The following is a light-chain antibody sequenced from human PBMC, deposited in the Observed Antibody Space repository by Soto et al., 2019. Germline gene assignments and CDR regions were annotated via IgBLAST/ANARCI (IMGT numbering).Light chain of an antibody. V-gene: IGKV3-15*01. CDR1: QSVSSN. CDR2: GAS. Sequence: EIVMTQSPATLSLSPGERATLSCRASQSVSSNLAWYQQKPAQAPRLLIYGASTRATGIPDRFSGSGSGTEFTLTISSLQSEDFAVYYCQQYNNWPQTFGQGTKLEIK. CDR3: QQYNNWPQT. J-gene: IGKJ2*01.